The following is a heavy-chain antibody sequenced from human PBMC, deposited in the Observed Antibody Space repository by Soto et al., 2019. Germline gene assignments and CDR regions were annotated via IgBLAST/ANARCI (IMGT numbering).Heavy chain of an antibody. CDR2: IDSDGSTT. J-gene: IGHJ6*02. CDR1: GFTFSVYW. Sequence: EVQLVESGGGLVQPGGSLRLSCAASGFTFSVYWMHWVRQAPGKGLVWVSRIDSDGSTTSYADSVKGRFTISRDNAKSALYRQMNSLSAEDTAVYYCARPGYSNYGPGVDVWGQGATVTVSS. CDR3: ARPGYSNYGPGVDV. D-gene: IGHD4-4*01. V-gene: IGHV3-74*01.